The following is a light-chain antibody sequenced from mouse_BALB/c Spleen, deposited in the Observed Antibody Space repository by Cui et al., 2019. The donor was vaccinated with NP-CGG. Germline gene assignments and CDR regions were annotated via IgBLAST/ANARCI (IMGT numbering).Light chain of an antibody. Sequence: QAVFPQESAPTTHPGETVTLTCRSRTGTSTTKNYANWVQEKPDHLFTGLIGGTNNRTPGVPARFSGSLIGDKAALTITGAQTEDEAIYFCALWYSNHWVVGGGTKLTVL. J-gene: IGLJ1*01. CDR1: TGTSTTKNY. CDR2: GTN. CDR3: ALWYSNHWV. V-gene: IGLV1*01.